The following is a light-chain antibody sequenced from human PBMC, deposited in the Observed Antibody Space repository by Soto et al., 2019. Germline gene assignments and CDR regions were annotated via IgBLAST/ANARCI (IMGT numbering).Light chain of an antibody. CDR2: GAS. V-gene: IGKV3-15*01. J-gene: IGKJ1*01. CDR1: QSVSNN. CDR3: HQSNDWWT. Sequence: EIVMTQSPATLSVSPGXRATLSCRASQSVSNNLAWYQQKPGQAPRLLIYGASTRATGIPARFSGSGSGTEFTLTISSLQSEDFAVYYCHQSNDWWTFGQGTKGDIK.